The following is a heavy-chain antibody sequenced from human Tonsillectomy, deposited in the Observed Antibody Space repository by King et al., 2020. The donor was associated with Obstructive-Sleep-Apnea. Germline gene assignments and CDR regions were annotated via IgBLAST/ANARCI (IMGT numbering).Heavy chain of an antibody. V-gene: IGHV2-5*02. J-gene: IGHJ4*02. Sequence: TLKESGPTLVKPTQTLTLTCTFSGFSLSTNGVGVGWIRQPPGEALEWLALIYWDDDKRYSPSLKSRLTIIKDTSKNQVVLTMTSMDPVDTATYYCARQTTLPEIRTELVSFDYWGRGILVTVSS. D-gene: IGHD6-13*01. CDR1: GFSLSTNGVG. CDR2: IYWDDDK. CDR3: ARQTTLPEIRTELVSFDY.